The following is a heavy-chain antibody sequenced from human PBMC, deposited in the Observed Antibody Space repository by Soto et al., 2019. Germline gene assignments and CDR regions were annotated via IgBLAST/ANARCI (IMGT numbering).Heavy chain of an antibody. J-gene: IGHJ5*02. V-gene: IGHV1-3*01. CDR2: INAGSGNT. CDR3: AVGLAAEGA. CDR1: GYTFTHYA. Sequence: QVQLVQSGAEVKKPGASVKVSCTASGYTFTHYAIHWVRHAPGQRLEWMGFINAGSGNTKYSQTFQGRLTFTKDTSASPAYMDLGSLRSEDTAIYYCAVGLAAEGAWGPGTLVTVSS. D-gene: IGHD6-13*01.